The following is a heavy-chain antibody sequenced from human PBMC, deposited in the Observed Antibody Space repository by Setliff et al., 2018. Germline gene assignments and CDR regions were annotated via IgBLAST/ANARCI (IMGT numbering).Heavy chain of an antibody. CDR2: INPSGGSP. CDR3: ARVRPCGGDCSTGVGGPYYFDH. V-gene: IGHV1-46*01. Sequence: ASVKVSCKASGYTFTSYYMHWVRQAPGQGLEWMGIINPSGGSPSYAQKFQGRVTMTRDTSTSTVYMELSSLRSEDTAVYYCARVRPCGGDCSTGVGGPYYFDHWGQGTQVTVSS. D-gene: IGHD2-21*02. J-gene: IGHJ4*02. CDR1: GYTFTSYY.